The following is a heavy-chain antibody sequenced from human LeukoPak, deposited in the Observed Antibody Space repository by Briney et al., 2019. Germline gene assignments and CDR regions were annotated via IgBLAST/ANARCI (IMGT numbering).Heavy chain of an antibody. J-gene: IGHJ6*02. CDR1: GFTFGSFS. V-gene: IGHV3-21*01. CDR3: ARENYDILTYFGTGMDV. Sequence: GGSLRLSCAASGFTFGSFSMTWVRQAPGKGLEWVSTISSSGTYIYYADSVKGRFTISRDNAKSSLYLQMNSLRAEDTAVYYCARENYDILTYFGTGMDVWGQGTTVTVSS. D-gene: IGHD3-9*01. CDR2: ISSSGTYI.